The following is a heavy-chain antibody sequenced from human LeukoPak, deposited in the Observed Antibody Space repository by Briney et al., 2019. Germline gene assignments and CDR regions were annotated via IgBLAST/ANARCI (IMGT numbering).Heavy chain of an antibody. V-gene: IGHV4-34*01. CDR3: AKGFTRQVRDAFDI. D-gene: IGHD4/OR15-4a*01. Sequence: KPSETLSLTCAVYGGSFSGYYWSWIRQPPGKGLEWIGEINHSGSTNYNPSLKSRVTISVDTSKNQFSLKLSSVTAADTAVYYCAKGFTRQVRDAFDIWGQGTMVTVSS. CDR2: INHSGST. CDR1: GGSFSGYY. J-gene: IGHJ3*02.